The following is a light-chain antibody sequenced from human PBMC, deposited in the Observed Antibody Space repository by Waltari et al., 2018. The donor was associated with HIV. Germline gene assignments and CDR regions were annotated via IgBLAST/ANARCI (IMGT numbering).Light chain of an antibody. CDR1: DGHSDYV. Sequence: QPVLTQSSSASASLGSSVELTCTLIDGHSDYVIAWHPQQPGTCAHYLLTLTCSGNYKMGSGFPDRFSGSSSGADRFLIISKLQSDDEATYYCETWDSNTRVFAGGTELTVL. J-gene: IGLJ3*02. CDR3: ETWDSNTRV. V-gene: IGLV4-60*03. CDR2: LTCSGNY.